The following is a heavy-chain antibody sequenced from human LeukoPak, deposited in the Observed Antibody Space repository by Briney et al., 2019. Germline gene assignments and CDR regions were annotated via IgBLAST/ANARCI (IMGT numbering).Heavy chain of an antibody. CDR2: ISYAYSGNT. V-gene: IGHV4-61*01. CDR3: ARMRHGDYFDY. J-gene: IGHJ4*02. D-gene: IGHD4-17*01. CDR1: GGSVSSGIYY. Sequence: PSETLSLTCTVSGGSVSSGIYYWSWIRQPPGKGLEWIGYISYAYSGNTNYNPSLKSRVTISVDTSKNQFSLKLNSVTAADTAVYYWARMRHGDYFDYWGQGTRVTVSS.